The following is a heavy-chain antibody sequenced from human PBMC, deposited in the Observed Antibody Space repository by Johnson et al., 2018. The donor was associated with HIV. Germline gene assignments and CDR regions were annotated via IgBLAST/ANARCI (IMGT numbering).Heavy chain of an antibody. CDR2: LYSGDST. D-gene: IGHD4-17*01. CDR3: AGMTTTVSHQDACGI. CDR1: GFTVSSNY. J-gene: IGHJ3*02. Sequence: VQLVESGGGLVQPGGSLRLSCAASGFTVSSNYMSWVRQAPGKGLEWVSTLYSGDSTYYADSVMGRLTISRDNSKNTLYLQMNSLRAEDTVVYYCAGMTTTVSHQDACGIGGQGTMGTVSS. V-gene: IGHV3-66*01.